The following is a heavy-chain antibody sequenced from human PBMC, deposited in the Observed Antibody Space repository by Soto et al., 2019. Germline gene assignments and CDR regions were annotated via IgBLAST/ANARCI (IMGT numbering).Heavy chain of an antibody. CDR2: IVVGSGKT. V-gene: IGHV1-58*01. Sequence: ASVKVSCKASGFTFTSSAVQWVRQARGQRLEWIRWIVVGSGKTNYAQKFQERVTITRDMSTSTAYMELSSLRSEDTAVYYFAAENDYGDYGYYYYYGMDVWGQGTTVTVSS. CDR3: AAENDYGDYGYYYYYGMDV. CDR1: GFTFTSSA. D-gene: IGHD4-17*01. J-gene: IGHJ6*02.